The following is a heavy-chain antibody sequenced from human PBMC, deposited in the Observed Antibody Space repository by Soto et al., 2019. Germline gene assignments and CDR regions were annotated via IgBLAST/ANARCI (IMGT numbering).Heavy chain of an antibody. J-gene: IGHJ4*02. CDR2: IIPLFVTP. CDR3: ARDGHVSSWSYTKFDF. D-gene: IGHD3-10*01. V-gene: IGHV1-69*12. Sequence: QVQLVQSGAEVRKPGSSVKVSCRVSGDMFSGYAISWVRQAPGQGLEWMVGIIPLFVTPNYAQKFQDRLTITEDESTNTAYMELSSLISEDTAVYYCARDGHVSSWSYTKFDFWGQGTLVSVSS. CDR1: GDMFSGYA.